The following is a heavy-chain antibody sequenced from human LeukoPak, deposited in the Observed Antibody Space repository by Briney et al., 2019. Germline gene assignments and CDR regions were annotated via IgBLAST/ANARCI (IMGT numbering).Heavy chain of an antibody. CDR2: IWYDGSNK. D-gene: IGHD3-3*01. J-gene: IGHJ6*03. CDR3: AKSAAGFWSGYDYYYMDV. CDR1: GFTFSSYG. V-gene: IGHV3-33*06. Sequence: GRSLRLSCAASGFTFSSYGMHWVRQAPGKGLEWVVVIWYDGSNKYYADSVKGRFTISRDNSKNTLYLQMNSLRAEDTAVYYCAKSAAGFWSGYDYYYMDVWGKGTTVTVSS.